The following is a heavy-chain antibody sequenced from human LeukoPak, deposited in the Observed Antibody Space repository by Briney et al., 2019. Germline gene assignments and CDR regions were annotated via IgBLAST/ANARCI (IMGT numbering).Heavy chain of an antibody. D-gene: IGHD3-22*01. CDR1: GGSISSYY. CDR3: ARDMSGTYYYDSSGYEPANDAFDI. Sequence: SETLSLTCTVSGGSISSYYWSRIRQPPGKGLEWIGYIYYSGSTNYNPSLKSRVTISVDTSKNQFSLKLSSVTAADTAVYYCARDMSGTYYYDSSGYEPANDAFDIWGQGTMVTVSS. J-gene: IGHJ3*02. V-gene: IGHV4-59*01. CDR2: IYYSGST.